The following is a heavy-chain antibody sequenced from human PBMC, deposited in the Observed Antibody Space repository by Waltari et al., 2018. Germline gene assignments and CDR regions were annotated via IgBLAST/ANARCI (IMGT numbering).Heavy chain of an antibody. CDR1: GGSISSGSYY. D-gene: IGHD4-17*01. Sequence: QVQLQESGPGLVKPSQTLSLTCTVSGGSISSGSYYWSWIRQPAGKGLEWIGRIYTSGSTNYNPSLKSRVTISVDTSKNQFSLKLSSVTAADTAVYYCARSGATTVTNKLIDYWGQGTLVTVSS. CDR2: IYTSGST. CDR3: ARSGATTVTNKLIDY. J-gene: IGHJ4*02. V-gene: IGHV4-61*02.